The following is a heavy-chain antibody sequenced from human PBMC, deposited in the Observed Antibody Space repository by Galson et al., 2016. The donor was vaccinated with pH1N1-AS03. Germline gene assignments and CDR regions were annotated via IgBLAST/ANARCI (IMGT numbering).Heavy chain of an antibody. CDR2: LIPIFHTP. D-gene: IGHD3-22*01. Sequence: SVKVSCKASGGTFSSYAFTWARQAPGQGLEWVGGLIPIFHTPNYAQKFQGRVTIIADKSTSTAYMELRSLTSEDTAVYYCASSPDYSDTSVYYGTAYWGQGTLVTVSS. J-gene: IGHJ4*02. V-gene: IGHV1-69*06. CDR3: ASSPDYSDTSVYYGTAY. CDR1: GGTFSSYA.